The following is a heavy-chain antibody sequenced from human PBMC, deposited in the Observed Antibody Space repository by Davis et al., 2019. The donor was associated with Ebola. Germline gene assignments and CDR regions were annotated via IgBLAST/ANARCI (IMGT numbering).Heavy chain of an antibody. CDR2: IYHSGST. CDR3: ARDYYDGSGYYLGGY. CDR1: GGSISSSNW. J-gene: IGHJ4*02. V-gene: IGHV4-4*02. D-gene: IGHD3-22*01. Sequence: MPSETLSLTCAVSGGSISSSNWWSWVRQPPGKGLEWIGEIYHSGSTNYNPSLKSRVTISVDKSKNQFSLKLSSVTAADTAVYYCARDYYDGSGYYLGGYWGQGTLVTVSS.